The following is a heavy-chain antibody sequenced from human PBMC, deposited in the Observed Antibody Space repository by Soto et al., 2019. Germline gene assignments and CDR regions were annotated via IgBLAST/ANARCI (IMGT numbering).Heavy chain of an antibody. V-gene: IGHV5-10-1*01. J-gene: IGHJ6*02. CDR3: AREYPPYGMDV. Sequence: GESLKISCKGSGYSFTRYWISWLRQMPGKGLEWTGRIDPSDSYTNYSPSFQGHVTIPADKSISTAYLQWSSLKASDTAMYYCAREYPPYGMDVWGQGTTVTVSS. CDR1: GYSFTRYW. CDR2: IDPSDSYT. D-gene: IGHD2-2*01.